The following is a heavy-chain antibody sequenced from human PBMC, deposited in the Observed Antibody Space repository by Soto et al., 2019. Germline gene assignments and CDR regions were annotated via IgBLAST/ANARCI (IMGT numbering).Heavy chain of an antibody. J-gene: IGHJ4*02. CDR1: GGSFTGSY. CDR3: ARSYTGSKLDY. Sequence: PSETLSLTCVVSGGSFTGSYWSWIRQPPGKGLEWLGEINHSGSTNYKSSLRSRLTISADTSKNQFSLKLSSVTAADTAVYYCARSYTGSKLDYWAQGTPVTVSS. V-gene: IGHV4-34*01. D-gene: IGHD2-8*02. CDR2: INHSGST.